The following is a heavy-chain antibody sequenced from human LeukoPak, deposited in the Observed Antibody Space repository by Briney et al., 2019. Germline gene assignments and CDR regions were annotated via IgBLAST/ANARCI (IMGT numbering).Heavy chain of an antibody. J-gene: IGHJ4*02. D-gene: IGHD2-15*01. CDR3: ARSRDIVVVVAAMEL. CDR2: INAGNGNT. CDR1: GYTFTSYA. Sequence: GASVKVSCKASGYTFTSYAMHWVRQAPGQRLEWMGWINAGNGNTKYSQKFQGRVTITRDTSASTAYMELSSLRSEDTAVYYCARSRDIVVVVAAMELWGQGTLVTVSS. V-gene: IGHV1-3*01.